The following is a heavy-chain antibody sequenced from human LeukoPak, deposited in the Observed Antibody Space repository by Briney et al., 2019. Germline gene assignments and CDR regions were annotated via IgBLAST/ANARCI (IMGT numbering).Heavy chain of an antibody. D-gene: IGHD3-22*01. CDR3: SRSAYYDGSGNYYDY. CDR1: GFTFSSYA. V-gene: IGHV3-74*01. CDR2: ISDGGSTT. Sequence: GGSLRLSCAASGFTFSSYAMSWVRQAPGKGLVWVSRISDGGSTTTYADSVKGRFTISRDNAKNTLYLQMNGLRAEDTAVYYCSRSAYYDGSGNYYDYWGQGTLVTVSS. J-gene: IGHJ4*02.